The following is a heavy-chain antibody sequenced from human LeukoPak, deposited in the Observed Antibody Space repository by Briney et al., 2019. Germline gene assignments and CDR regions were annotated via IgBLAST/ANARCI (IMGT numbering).Heavy chain of an antibody. CDR2: IKQDGSEK. J-gene: IGHJ6*03. D-gene: IGHD3-10*01. V-gene: IGHV3-7*01. CDR1: GFTFSSYW. CDR3: ARGITMVRGVIMMGGYNSNYYYYMDV. Sequence: PGGSLRLSCAASGFTFSSYWMSWVRQAPGKGLEWVANIKQDGSEKYYVDSVKGRFTISRDNAKNSLYLQMNSLRAEDTAVYYCARGITMVRGVIMMGGYNSNYYYYMDVWGKGTTVTISS.